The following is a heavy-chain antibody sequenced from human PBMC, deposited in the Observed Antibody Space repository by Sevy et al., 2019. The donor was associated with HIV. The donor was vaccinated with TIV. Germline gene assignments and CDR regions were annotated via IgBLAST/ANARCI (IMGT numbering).Heavy chain of an antibody. V-gene: IGHV3-9*01. Sequence: GGSLRLSCAASGFTFDDYAMHWVRQAPGKGLEWVSGLRWNSASIGYAGSVRGRFTISRDNAKNSLSLQMNSLTSEDTAFYYCTKDLGATLVPGYCYDGTCWPRDGFDIWGHGTMVTVSS. CDR3: TKDLGATLVPGYCYDGTCWPRDGFDI. CDR1: GFTFDDYA. J-gene: IGHJ3*02. CDR2: LRWNSASI. D-gene: IGHD2-15*01.